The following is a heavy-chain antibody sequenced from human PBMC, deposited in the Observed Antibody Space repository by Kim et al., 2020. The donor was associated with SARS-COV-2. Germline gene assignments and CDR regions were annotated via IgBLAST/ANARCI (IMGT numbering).Heavy chain of an antibody. CDR3: AIFTRYSSGPALDY. V-gene: IGHV4-34*01. D-gene: IGHD6-19*01. CDR1: GGSFSGYY. Sequence: SETLSLTCAVYGGSFSGYYWSWIRQPPGKGLEWIGEINHSGSTNYNPSLKSRVTISVDTSKNQFSLKLSSVTAADTAVYYCAIFTRYSSGPALDYWGQGT. CDR2: INHSGST. J-gene: IGHJ4*02.